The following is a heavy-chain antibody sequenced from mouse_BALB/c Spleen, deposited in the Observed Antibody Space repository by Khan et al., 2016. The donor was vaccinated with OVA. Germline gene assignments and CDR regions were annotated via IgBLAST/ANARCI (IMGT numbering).Heavy chain of an antibody. CDR2: INTYTGES. D-gene: IGHD2-1*01. V-gene: IGHV9-3-1*01. Sequence: QVQLKQSGPELKKPGETVKISCKASGYAFTDYGMNWVKQAPGKGLKWMGWINTYTGESTYVDDFKGRLAISLETSASTAYLQVSNLKNEDTATYFCARSDGNYKFTYWGQGTLVTVSA. J-gene: IGHJ3*01. CDR3: ARSDGNYKFTY. CDR1: GYAFTDYG.